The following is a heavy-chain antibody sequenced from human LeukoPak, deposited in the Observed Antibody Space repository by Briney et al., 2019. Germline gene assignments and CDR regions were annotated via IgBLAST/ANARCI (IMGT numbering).Heavy chain of an antibody. D-gene: IGHD3-3*01. J-gene: IGHJ4*02. CDR1: GYTFTSYG. CDR3: ARDLGTIFGVAIDY. V-gene: IGHV1-18*01. Sequence: ASVKVSCKASGYTFTSYGISWVRQAPGQGLEWMGWISAYNGNTNYAQKLQGRVTMTTDTSTSTAYMELRSLRSDDTAMYYCARDLGTIFGVAIDYWGRGTLVTVSS. CDR2: ISAYNGNT.